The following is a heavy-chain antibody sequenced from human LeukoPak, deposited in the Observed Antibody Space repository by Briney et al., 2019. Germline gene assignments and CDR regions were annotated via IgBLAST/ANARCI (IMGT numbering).Heavy chain of an antibody. Sequence: ASVTVSCTVSGYTLTELSMRWVRQAPGKGLEWMGGFDPEDGETTYAQKFQGRVTMTEDTSTDTAYMELSSLRSEDTAVYYCATYDYVWGSYPNMPQYWGQGTLVTVSS. CDR3: ATYDYVWGSYPNMPQY. D-gene: IGHD3-16*02. CDR1: GYTLTELS. J-gene: IGHJ4*02. V-gene: IGHV1-24*01. CDR2: FDPEDGET.